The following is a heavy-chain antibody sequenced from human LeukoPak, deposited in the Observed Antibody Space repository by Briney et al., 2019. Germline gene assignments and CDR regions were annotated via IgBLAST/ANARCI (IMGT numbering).Heavy chain of an antibody. CDR2: IWYDGSNK. J-gene: IGHJ6*02. CDR3: ARASLSITAAAPTYGLDV. V-gene: IGHV3-33*01. D-gene: IGHD6-25*01. CDR1: GFTFNSYG. Sequence: GGSLRPSCAASGFTFNSYGMHWVRRAPGKGLEWVAVIWYDGSNKYYADSVKGRFTISRDNAKNSLFLQMNSLSAEDTAVYYCARASLSITAAAPTYGLDVWGQGTTVTVSS.